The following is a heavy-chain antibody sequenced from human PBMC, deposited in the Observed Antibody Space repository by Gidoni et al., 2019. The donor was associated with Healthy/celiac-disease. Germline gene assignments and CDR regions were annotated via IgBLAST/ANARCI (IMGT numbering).Heavy chain of an antibody. J-gene: IGHJ6*03. CDR2: FDPEDGET. Sequence: QVQLVQSGAAVKKPGASVKVSCKVSGYTLTELSMHWVRQAPGKGLEWMGGFDPEDGETIYAQKFQGRVTMTKDTSTDTAYMELSSLRSEDTAVYYCATSIMVRDPIYMDVWGKGTTVTVSS. D-gene: IGHD3-10*01. CDR3: ATSIMVRDPIYMDV. V-gene: IGHV1-24*01. CDR1: GYTLTELS.